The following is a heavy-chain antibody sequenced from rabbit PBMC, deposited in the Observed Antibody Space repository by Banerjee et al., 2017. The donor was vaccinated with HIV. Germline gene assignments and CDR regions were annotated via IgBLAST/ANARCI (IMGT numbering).Heavy chain of an antibody. V-gene: IGHV1S40*01. D-gene: IGHD4-1*01. Sequence: QSLEESGGGLVKPEGSLTLTCKASGFSFSSNCYICWVRQAPGKGLEWIACIDAGSSGNTVYATWAKGRFTISKTSSTGVTLQMTSLTAADTATYLCARDLAGVIGWNFGLWGQGTLVTVS. J-gene: IGHJ6*01. CDR1: GFSFSSNCY. CDR3: ARDLAGVIGWNFGL. CDR2: IDAGSSGNT.